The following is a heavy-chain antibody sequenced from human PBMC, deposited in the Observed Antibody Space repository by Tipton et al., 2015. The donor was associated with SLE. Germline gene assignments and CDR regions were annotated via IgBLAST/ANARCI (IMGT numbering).Heavy chain of an antibody. V-gene: IGHV3-30*04. D-gene: IGHD3-22*01. J-gene: IGHJ4*02. CDR2: ISYDGSNK. CDR1: GFTFSSYA. Sequence: SLRLSCAASGFTFSSYAMHWVRQAPGKGLEWVAVISYDGSNKYYADSVKGRFTISRDNSKNTLYLQMNSLRAEDTAVYYCAKVGSSGFYFDYWGQGTLVTVSS. CDR3: AKVGSSGFYFDY.